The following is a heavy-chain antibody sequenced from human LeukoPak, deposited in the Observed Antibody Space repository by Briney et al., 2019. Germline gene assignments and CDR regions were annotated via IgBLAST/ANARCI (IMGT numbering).Heavy chain of an antibody. CDR3: AKDTRSRGGYYYYMDV. D-gene: IGHD3-10*01. CDR2: ISWNSGSI. V-gene: IGHV3-9*01. J-gene: IGHJ6*03. Sequence: PGGSLRLSCAASGFSFNNHGMHWVRQAPGKGLEWVSGISWNSGSIGYADSVKGRFTISRDNAKNSLYLQMNSLRAEDTALYYCAKDTRSRGGYYYYMDVWGKGTTVTVSS. CDR1: GFSFNNHG.